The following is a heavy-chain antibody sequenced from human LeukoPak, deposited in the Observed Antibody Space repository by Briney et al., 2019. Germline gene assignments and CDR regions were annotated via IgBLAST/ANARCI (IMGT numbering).Heavy chain of an antibody. CDR3: TTAKFSGFDFDY. CDR2: IRRKTDGGAT. Sequence: GGSLRLSCAASGLTLNNAWMSWVRQAPGKGLEWVGRIRRKTDGGATDYAAPVKGRFTISRDDSKNTLFLEMNSLKTEDTAVYYCTTAKFSGFDFDYWGQGTLVTVSS. J-gene: IGHJ4*02. CDR1: GLTLNNAW. V-gene: IGHV3-15*01. D-gene: IGHD5-12*01.